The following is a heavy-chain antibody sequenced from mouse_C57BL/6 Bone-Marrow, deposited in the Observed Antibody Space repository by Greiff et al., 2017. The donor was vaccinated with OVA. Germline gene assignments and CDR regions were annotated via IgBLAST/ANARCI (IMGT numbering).Heavy chain of an antibody. D-gene: IGHD1-1*01. Sequence: VQLQQSGPELVKPGDSVKISCKASGYSFTGYFMNWVMQSHGKSLEWIGRINPYNGDTFYNQKFKGKATLTVDKSSSTAHMELRSLTSEDAAVYYCARSHGSSLLDYWGQGTTLTVSS. CDR3: ARSHGSSLLDY. CDR2: INPYNGDT. V-gene: IGHV1-20*01. CDR1: GYSFTGYF. J-gene: IGHJ2*01.